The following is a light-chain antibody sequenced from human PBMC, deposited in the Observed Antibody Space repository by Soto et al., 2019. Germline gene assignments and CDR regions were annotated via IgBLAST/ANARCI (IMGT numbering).Light chain of an antibody. V-gene: IGKV3-11*01. CDR2: DAS. Sequence: EIVLTQSPATLSLSPGERATLSCRASQSVSSYLAWYQQKPGQAPRLLIYDASNRATGIPARFSGSGSGTDFTLTISSLEPEDFAVYYCQQRSNWPRTDFGPGTKVDIK. CDR1: QSVSSY. CDR3: QQRSNWPRTD. J-gene: IGKJ3*01.